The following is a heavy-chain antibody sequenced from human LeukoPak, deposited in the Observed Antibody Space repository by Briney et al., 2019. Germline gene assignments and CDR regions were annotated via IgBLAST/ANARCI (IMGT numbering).Heavy chain of an antibody. CDR1: GFTFSSYS. J-gene: IGHJ1*01. CDR3: ARGSGSPAEYFQH. D-gene: IGHD1-26*01. Sequence: PGGSLGLSCAASGFTFSSYSMNWVRQAPGKGLEWVSSISSSSSCIYYADSVKGRFTISRDNAKNSLYLQMNSLRAEDTAVYYCARGSGSPAEYFQHWGQGTLVTVSS. CDR2: ISSSSSCI. V-gene: IGHV3-21*01.